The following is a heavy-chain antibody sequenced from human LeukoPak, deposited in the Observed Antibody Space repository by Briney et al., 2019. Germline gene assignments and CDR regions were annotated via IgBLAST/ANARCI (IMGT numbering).Heavy chain of an antibody. D-gene: IGHD4-17*01. CDR3: ARAFPFDDYGDPDAFDI. CDR2: IYHSGST. CDR1: GGSISSGGYY. J-gene: IGHJ3*02. V-gene: IGHV4-30-2*01. Sequence: SETLSLTCAVSGGSISSGGYYWSWIRQPPGKGLEWSGNIYHSGSTYYNPSLKSRVTISVDRSKNQFSLKLSSVTAADTAVYFCARAFPFDDYGDPDAFDIWGQGTMVTVSS.